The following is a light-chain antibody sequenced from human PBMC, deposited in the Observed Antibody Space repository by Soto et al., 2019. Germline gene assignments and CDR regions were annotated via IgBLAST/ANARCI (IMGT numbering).Light chain of an antibody. Sequence: EIVLTQSPGTLSLSPGERATLSCRASQSVSSSYLAWYQQKPGQAPRLLIYGASGRATGIPDRFSGSGSGTDFTLTISRLEPEDFAVYYFQQYGSSPPVTFGQGTRLEIK. CDR1: QSVSSSY. CDR3: QQYGSSPPVT. CDR2: GAS. J-gene: IGKJ5*01. V-gene: IGKV3-20*01.